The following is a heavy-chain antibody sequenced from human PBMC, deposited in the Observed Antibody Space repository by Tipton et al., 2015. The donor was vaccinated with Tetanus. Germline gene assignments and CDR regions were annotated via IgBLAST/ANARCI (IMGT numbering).Heavy chain of an antibody. Sequence: SLRLSCAASGFTFSSFWMSWVRQAPGKGLEWVANIKQDGSEKYYVDSVKGRFTISRDNAKNSLYLQISGLRAEDTAVYYCARPGDTAMVIVSYFDYWGQGSLVTVSS. D-gene: IGHD5-18*01. CDR2: IKQDGSEK. CDR1: GFTFSSFW. J-gene: IGHJ4*02. CDR3: ARPGDTAMVIVSYFDY. V-gene: IGHV3-7*01.